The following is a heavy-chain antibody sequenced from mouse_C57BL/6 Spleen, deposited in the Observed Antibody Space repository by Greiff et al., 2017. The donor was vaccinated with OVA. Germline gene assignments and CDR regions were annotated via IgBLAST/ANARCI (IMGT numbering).Heavy chain of an antibody. CDR3: ARYYGPFDY. CDR2: ISYDGSN. CDR1: GYSITSGYY. V-gene: IGHV3-6*01. J-gene: IGHJ2*01. Sequence: EVQLQESGPGLVKPSQSLSLTCSVTGYSITSGYYWNWIRQFPGNKLEWMGYISYDGSNNYNPSLKNRISITRDTSKNQFFLKLNSVTTEDTATYYCARYYGPFDYWGQGTTLTVSS. D-gene: IGHD1-1*01.